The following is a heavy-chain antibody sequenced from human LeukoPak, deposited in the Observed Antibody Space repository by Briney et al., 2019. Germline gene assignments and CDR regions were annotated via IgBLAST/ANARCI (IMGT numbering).Heavy chain of an antibody. V-gene: IGHV3-23*01. Sequence: GGSLRLSCAASGFTFSSYAMSWLRQVPGKGLEWVSAISGSGGSTYYADSVKGRFTISRDNSKNTLYLQMNSLRAEDTAVYYCAKPTSSGGSDYWGKGTLVTVSS. J-gene: IGHJ4*02. CDR3: AKPTSSGGSDY. D-gene: IGHD2-15*01. CDR2: ISGSGGST. CDR1: GFTFSSYA.